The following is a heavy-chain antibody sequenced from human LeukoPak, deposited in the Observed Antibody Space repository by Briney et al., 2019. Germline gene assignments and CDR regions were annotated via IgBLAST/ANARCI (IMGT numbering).Heavy chain of an antibody. CDR3: ATSQSRVRGRRFGDYMDV. V-gene: IGHV1-2*02. CDR2: INPNSGGT. CDR1: GYTFTGYY. J-gene: IGHJ6*03. D-gene: IGHD3-10*01. Sequence: GASVKVSCKASGYTFTGYYMHWVRQAPGQGLECMGWINPNSGGTNYAQKFQGRVTMTRNTSISTAYMELSSLRSEDTAVYYCATSQSRVRGRRFGDYMDVWGKGTTVTISS.